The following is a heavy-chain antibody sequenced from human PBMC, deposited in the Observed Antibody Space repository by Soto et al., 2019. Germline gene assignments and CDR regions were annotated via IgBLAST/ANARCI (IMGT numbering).Heavy chain of an antibody. D-gene: IGHD2-2*01. CDR3: ATLCGSTSCLRDY. CDR2: ISYDGSNK. CDR1: GFTFSSYG. Sequence: QVQLVESGGGVVQPGRSLRLSCAASGFTFSSYGMHWVRQAPGKGLEWVAVISYDGSNKYYADSVKGRFTISRDNSKNTLYLQINSLSAEDPAVSYCATLCGSTSCLRDYWGQGTQVTVSS. V-gene: IGHV3-30*03. J-gene: IGHJ4*02.